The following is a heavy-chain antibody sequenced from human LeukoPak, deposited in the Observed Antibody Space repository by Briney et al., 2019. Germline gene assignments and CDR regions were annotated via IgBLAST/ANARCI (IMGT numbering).Heavy chain of an antibody. Sequence: PSETLSLTCAVYGGSFSGYYWSWIRQPPGKGLEWIGEINHSGSTNYNPSLKSRVTISVDTSKNHFSLKLSSVTAADTAVYYCATRGIAAAGTVGWFDPWGQGTLVTVSS. D-gene: IGHD6-13*01. CDR2: INHSGST. CDR1: GGSFSGYY. V-gene: IGHV4-34*01. J-gene: IGHJ5*02. CDR3: ATRGIAAAGTVGWFDP.